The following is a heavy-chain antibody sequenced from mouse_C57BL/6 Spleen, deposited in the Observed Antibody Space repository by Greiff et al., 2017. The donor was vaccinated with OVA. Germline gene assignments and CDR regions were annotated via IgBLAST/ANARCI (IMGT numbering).Heavy chain of an antibody. Sequence: EVMLVESGGGLVKPGGSLKLSCAASGFTFSSYAMSWVRQTPEKRLEWVATISDGGSYTYYPDNVKGRFTISRDNAKNNLYLQMSHLKSEDTAMYYCARGGSNSFAYWGQGTLVTVSA. CDR3: ARGGSNSFAY. J-gene: IGHJ3*01. CDR2: ISDGGSYT. D-gene: IGHD2-5*01. V-gene: IGHV5-4*03. CDR1: GFTFSSYA.